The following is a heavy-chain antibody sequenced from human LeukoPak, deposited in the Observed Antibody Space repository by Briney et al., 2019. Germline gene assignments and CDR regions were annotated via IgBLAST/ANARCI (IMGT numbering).Heavy chain of an antibody. J-gene: IGHJ4*02. CDR1: GYSFTSYW. CDR2: IYPGDSDT. Sequence: GESLKISCKGSGYSFTSYWIGWVRQMPGKGLEWMGIIYPGDSDTRYSPSFQGQVTISADKSISTAYLQWSSLKASDTAMYYCARQREDTAMVQLLDYWGQGTLVTVSS. V-gene: IGHV5-51*01. D-gene: IGHD5-18*01. CDR3: ARQREDTAMVQLLDY.